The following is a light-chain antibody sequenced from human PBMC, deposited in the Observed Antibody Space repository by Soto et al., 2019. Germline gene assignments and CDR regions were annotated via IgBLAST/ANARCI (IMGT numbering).Light chain of an antibody. CDR2: GAS. CDR3: QQYDSSPPSYT. Sequence: EIVLTQSPGTLSLSPGERATLSCRASQSLTGSYLAWYQQKPGQAPRLLIYGASSRATGIPDRFSGSGSGTDFTLTISRLEPEDFAVYYCQQYDSSPPSYTFGLGTKLEIK. J-gene: IGKJ2*01. V-gene: IGKV3-20*01. CDR1: QSLTGSY.